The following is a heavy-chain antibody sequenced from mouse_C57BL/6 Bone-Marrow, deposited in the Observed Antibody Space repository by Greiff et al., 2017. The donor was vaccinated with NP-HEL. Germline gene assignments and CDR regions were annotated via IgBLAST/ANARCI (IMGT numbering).Heavy chain of an antibody. J-gene: IGHJ3*01. V-gene: IGHV1-20*01. Sequence: EVQLQQSGPELVKPGDSVKISCKASGYSFTGYFMNWVMQSHGKSLEWIGRINPYNGDTFYNQKFKGKATLTVDKSSSTAHMELRSLTSEDSAVYYWAREEWTPIDYDDWFAYWGQGTLVTVSA. CDR3: AREEWTPIDYDDWFAY. D-gene: IGHD2-4*01. CDR1: GYSFTGYF. CDR2: INPYNGDT.